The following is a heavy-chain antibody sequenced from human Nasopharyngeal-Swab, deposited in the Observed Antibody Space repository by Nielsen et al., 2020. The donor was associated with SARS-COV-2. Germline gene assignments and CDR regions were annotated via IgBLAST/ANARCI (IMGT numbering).Heavy chain of an antibody. V-gene: IGHV3-23*01. CDR3: ARFSSCDDDCPSDY. CDR2: ITSRGDRT. Sequence: GESLKISCTPSGFTFSDYAMNWVRLAPGQGLEWVASITSRGDRTYYGDSVKGRFNIFRENYKNTLYLQLKSLRAEDTARYYCARFSSCDDDCPSDYWGQGTLVTVSS. D-gene: IGHD2-21*02. CDR1: GFTFSDYA. J-gene: IGHJ4*02.